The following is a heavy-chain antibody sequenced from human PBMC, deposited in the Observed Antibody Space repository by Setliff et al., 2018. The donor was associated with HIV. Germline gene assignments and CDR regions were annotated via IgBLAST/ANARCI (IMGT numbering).Heavy chain of an antibody. CDR1: GGSISSYY. D-gene: IGHD2-21*02. CDR3: ARLPPYCGGYCFNFDY. J-gene: IGHJ4*02. CDR2: IYYSGST. V-gene: IGHV4-59*08. Sequence: LSLTCTVSGGSISSYYWSWIRQPPGKGLEWIGYIYYSGSTNYNSSLKSRITMSVDTSKNQFSLKLNSVTAADTAVYYCARLPPYCGGYCFNFDYWGQGTLVTVSS.